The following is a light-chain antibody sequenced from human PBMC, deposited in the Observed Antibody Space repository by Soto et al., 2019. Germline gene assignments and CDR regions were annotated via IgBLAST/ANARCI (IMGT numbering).Light chain of an antibody. CDR2: DAS. CDR1: QSVRSS. J-gene: IGKJ3*01. Sequence: EIVLTQSPDTPSLSPGERATLSCRASQSVRSSLAWYQPKPGQAPRLLIYDASNRATGIPARFNSSGSGTDIALTISSLEPEDVSFYDCQQRSNWPLEVTCGPGTKVDIK. V-gene: IGKV3-11*01. CDR3: QQRSNWPLEVT.